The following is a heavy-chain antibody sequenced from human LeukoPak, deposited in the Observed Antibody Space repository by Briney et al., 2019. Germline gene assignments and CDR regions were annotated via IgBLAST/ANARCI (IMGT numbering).Heavy chain of an antibody. CDR1: GYTFTSYW. CDR2: IYPGDSDT. D-gene: IGHD3-22*01. CDR3: ARREYGAYDSLDY. J-gene: IGHJ4*02. Sequence: GESLKISCEGSGYTFTSYWIAWVRQMPGKGLEWMGIIYPGDSDTRYSPSFQGQVTISADKSISTAYLQWSSLTASDTAMYFCARREYGAYDSLDYWGQGTLVTVSS. V-gene: IGHV5-51*01.